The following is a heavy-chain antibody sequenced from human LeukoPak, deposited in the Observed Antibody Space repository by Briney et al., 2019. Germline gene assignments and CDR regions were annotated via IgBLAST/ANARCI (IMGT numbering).Heavy chain of an antibody. CDR3: AREARSSNKRIGSIAAAGTNPIDY. CDR2: ISWNSGSI. Sequence: PGGSLRLSCAASGFTFDDYTTHWVRQAPGKGLEWVSGISWNSGSIGYADSVKGRFTISRDNAKNSLYLQMNSLRAEDTAVYYCAREARSSNKRIGSIAAAGTNPIDYWGQGTLVTVSS. D-gene: IGHD6-13*01. J-gene: IGHJ4*02. CDR1: GFTFDDYT. V-gene: IGHV3-9*01.